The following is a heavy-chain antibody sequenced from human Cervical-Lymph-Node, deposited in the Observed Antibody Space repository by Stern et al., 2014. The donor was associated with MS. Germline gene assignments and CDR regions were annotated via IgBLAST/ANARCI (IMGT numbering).Heavy chain of an antibody. D-gene: IGHD3-22*01. CDR1: GGSVSSGSYY. J-gene: IGHJ5*02. CDR3: AREKTDESSGYYPSFDP. V-gene: IGHV4-61*01. CDR2: ITHSGSN. Sequence: VQLVESGPGLVKPSETLSLTCTVSGGSVSSGSYYWSWIRQPPGKGLEWIGYITHSGSNNFNPSLKSRVTISVDTSKNQISLKLTSVTAADTAVYYCAREKTDESSGYYPSFDPWGQGTLVTVSS.